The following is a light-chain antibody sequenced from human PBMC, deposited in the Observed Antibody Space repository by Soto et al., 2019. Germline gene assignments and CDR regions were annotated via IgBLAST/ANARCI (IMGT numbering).Light chain of an antibody. J-gene: IGLJ3*02. CDR3: SSYTSSSTRV. V-gene: IGLV2-14*01. CDR1: SSDVGGYYS. CDR2: DVS. Sequence: HSVLTQPASVSGSPGQSIAISCTGTSSDVGGYYSVSWYQQHPGKAPKLLIYDVSNRPSGVSNRFSGSKSGNTASLTISGLQAEDEADYYCSSYTSSSTRVFGGGTKVTVL.